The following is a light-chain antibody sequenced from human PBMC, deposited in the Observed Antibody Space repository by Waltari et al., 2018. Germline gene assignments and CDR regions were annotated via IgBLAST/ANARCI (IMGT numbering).Light chain of an antibody. V-gene: IGKV1-8*01. CDR3: QQYYSYPRT. CDR1: QGISSY. J-gene: IGKJ1*01. Sequence: AIRMTQSPSSFSASTGDRVTITCRASQGISSYLAWYQQKPGKAPTLLIYAASTLQSGVPSRFRGSGSVTDFTLTISCLQSEDFATYYCQQYYSYPRTFGQGTKVEIK. CDR2: AAS.